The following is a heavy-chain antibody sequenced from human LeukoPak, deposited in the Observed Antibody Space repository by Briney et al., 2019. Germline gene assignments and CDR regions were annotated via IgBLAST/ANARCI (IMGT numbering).Heavy chain of an antibody. CDR1: GDSISSGDYY. J-gene: IGHJ5*02. CDR2: IYVNGGT. D-gene: IGHD6-13*01. CDR3: ARRGYSSSYGP. V-gene: IGHV4-30-4*01. Sequence: PSETLSLTCTVSGDSISSGDYYWSWIRQPPGRGLEWIGYIYVNGGTFYNPSLKSRVTLSVDTSKNQFSLKLSSVTAADTAVYFCARRGYSSSYGPWGQGTLVTVSS.